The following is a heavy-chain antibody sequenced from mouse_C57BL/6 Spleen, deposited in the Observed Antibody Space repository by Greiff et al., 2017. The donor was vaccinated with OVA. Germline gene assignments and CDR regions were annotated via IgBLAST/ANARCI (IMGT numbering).Heavy chain of an antibody. CDR2: INPYNGDT. J-gene: IGHJ4*01. Sequence: VQLQQSGPELVKPGDSVKISCKASGYSFTGYFMNWVMQSHGKSLEWIGRINPYNGDTFYNQKFKGKATLTVDKSSSTAHMELRSLTSEDSAVYYCARSSLYDYDGGAMDYWGQGTSVTVSS. V-gene: IGHV1-20*01. CDR3: ARSSLYDYDGGAMDY. D-gene: IGHD2-4*01. CDR1: GYSFTGYF.